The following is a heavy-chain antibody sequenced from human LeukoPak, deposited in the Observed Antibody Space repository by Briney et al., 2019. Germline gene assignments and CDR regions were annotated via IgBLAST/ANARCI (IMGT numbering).Heavy chain of an antibody. Sequence: PGGSLRLSCAASGFIFDDHSMSWVRQAPGKGLEWVSGINWKGGSTGYADSVKGRFTISRDNAKNSLYLQMNSLRTEDTALYHCARLKGGNHFDFWGQGTLVTVSS. CDR1: GFIFDDHS. J-gene: IGHJ4*02. CDR2: INWKGGST. CDR3: ARLKGGNHFDF. V-gene: IGHV3-20*01. D-gene: IGHD4-23*01.